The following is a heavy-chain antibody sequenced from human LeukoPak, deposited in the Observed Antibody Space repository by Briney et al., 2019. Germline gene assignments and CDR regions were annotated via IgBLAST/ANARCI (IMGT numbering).Heavy chain of an antibody. Sequence: PGGSLRLSCAASGFTFSSHWMSWVRQAPGKGLEWVAVISHDGSNTDYTDSVKGRFTISRDNSKNTLYLQMNSLRAEDTAVYYCAKEMKPWMHFDYWGQGTLVTVSS. V-gene: IGHV3-30*18. J-gene: IGHJ4*02. D-gene: IGHD5-12*01. CDR1: GFTFSSHW. CDR2: ISHDGSNT. CDR3: AKEMKPWMHFDY.